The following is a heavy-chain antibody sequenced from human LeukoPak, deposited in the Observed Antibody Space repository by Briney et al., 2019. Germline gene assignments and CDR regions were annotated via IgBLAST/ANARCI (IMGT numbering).Heavy chain of an antibody. V-gene: IGHV3-74*01. J-gene: IGHJ4*02. CDR1: GFTFSSYW. CDR2: INSDGTST. CDR3: ARRGYISGWYVIDY. D-gene: IGHD6-19*01. Sequence: AGGSLRLSCAASGFTFSSYWMHWVRQAPGKGLVWVSRINSDGTSTTYADSVKGRFTISRDNAKNTLYLQMNSLRAEDTAVYYCARRGYISGWYVIDYWDQGTLVTVSS.